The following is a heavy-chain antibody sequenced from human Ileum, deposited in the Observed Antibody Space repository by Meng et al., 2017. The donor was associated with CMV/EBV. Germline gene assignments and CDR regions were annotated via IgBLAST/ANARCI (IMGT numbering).Heavy chain of an antibody. CDR3: ARSDPLTTVTALGH. CDR2: ISAQNGYT. D-gene: IGHD4-17*01. J-gene: IGHJ5*02. V-gene: IGHV1-18*01. CDR1: GYTFYSYG. Sequence: ASVKVSYKASGYTFYSYGISWVRQAPGQGLEWMGWISAQNGYTKYAQKLQGRVTMTTDTSTSIAYMELRSLRSDDTAVYYCARSDPLTTVTALGHWGQGTLVTVSS.